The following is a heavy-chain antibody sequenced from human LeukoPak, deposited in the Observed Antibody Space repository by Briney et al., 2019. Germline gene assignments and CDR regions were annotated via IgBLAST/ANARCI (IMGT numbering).Heavy chain of an antibody. CDR1: GYTFTGYY. Sequence: GASVTVSWTASGYTFTGYYMHWVRQAPGQGLEWMGWINPNSGGTNYAQTVKGRVTMTRDRAKSTDYMEVSRLRAEDTAGYYCARKPIEVMTGYYPPTSYYGMDVWGQGTTVTVSS. J-gene: IGHJ6*02. CDR3: ARKPIEVMTGYYPPTSYYGMDV. D-gene: IGHD3-9*01. V-gene: IGHV1-2*02. CDR2: INPNSGGT.